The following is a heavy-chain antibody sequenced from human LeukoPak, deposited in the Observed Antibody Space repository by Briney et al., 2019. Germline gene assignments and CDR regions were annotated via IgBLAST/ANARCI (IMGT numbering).Heavy chain of an antibody. CDR1: GFTFSSYW. J-gene: IGHJ5*02. V-gene: IGHV3-74*01. CDR3: ARESCIAAALDL. Sequence: GGSLRLSCAASGFTFSSYWMHWVRQAPGKGLVWVSRINTDGSSTSYADSVKGRFTISRDNAKNTLYLQMYSLRAEDTAVYYCARESCIAAALDLWGQGTLVTVSS. D-gene: IGHD6-13*01. CDR2: INTDGSST.